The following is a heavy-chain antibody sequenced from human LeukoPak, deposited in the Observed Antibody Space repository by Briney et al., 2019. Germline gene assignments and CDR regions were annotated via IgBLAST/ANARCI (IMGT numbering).Heavy chain of an antibody. D-gene: IGHD3-3*01. V-gene: IGHV4-31*03. CDR3: AREKYDFWSGYYTYNWFDP. Sequence: PSETLSLTCTVSGGSISSGGYYWSWIRQHPGKGLEWIGYIYYSGSTYYNPSLKSRVTISVDTSKNQFSLKLSSVTAADTAVYYCAREKYDFWSGYYTYNWFDPWGQGTLVTVSS. CDR1: GGSISSGGYY. CDR2: IYYSGST. J-gene: IGHJ5*02.